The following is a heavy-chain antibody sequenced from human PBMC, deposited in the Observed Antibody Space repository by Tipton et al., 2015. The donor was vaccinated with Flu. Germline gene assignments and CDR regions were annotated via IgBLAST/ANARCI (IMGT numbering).Heavy chain of an antibody. CDR3: AKDGTAALRGRLWFTYFDL. Sequence: RSLRLSCVASGFTFDDYTIHWVRQAPGKGLEWVSGVTWDSGSIEYADSVRGRFTISRDNAKNSLYLQMNSLGPEDTAWYYCAKDGTAALRGRLWFTYFDLWGRGTLVTVAS. CDR1: GFTFDDYT. D-gene: IGHD3-16*01. J-gene: IGHJ2*01. CDR2: VTWDSGSI. V-gene: IGHV3-9*01.